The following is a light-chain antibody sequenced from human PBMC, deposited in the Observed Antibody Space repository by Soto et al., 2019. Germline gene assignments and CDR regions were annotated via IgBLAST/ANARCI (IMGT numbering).Light chain of an antibody. CDR2: EDN. Sequence: NFMLTQPHSVSASPGKTVTISCTRSSGSIASNYVQWYQQRPGSSPTTVIYEDNQRPSGVPDRFSGSIDSSSNSASLPISGLETEDEADYYCQSYDATNQVFGGGTKVTVL. J-gene: IGLJ3*02. CDR3: QSYDATNQV. V-gene: IGLV6-57*01. CDR1: SGSIASNY.